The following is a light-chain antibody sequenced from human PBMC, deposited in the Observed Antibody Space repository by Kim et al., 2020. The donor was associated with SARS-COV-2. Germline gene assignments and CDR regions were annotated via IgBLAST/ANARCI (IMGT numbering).Light chain of an antibody. CDR2: GAS. CDR3: QQYHGSPWT. CDR1: QSIRSSY. J-gene: IGKJ1*01. Sequence: SPGEGATHSCRASQSIRSSYLAWYQQKPGQAPRLLIYGASNRAAGIPGRFSGSGSGTDFTLTISRLEPEDFAVYYCQQYHGSPWTFGQGTKVEIK. V-gene: IGKV3-20*01.